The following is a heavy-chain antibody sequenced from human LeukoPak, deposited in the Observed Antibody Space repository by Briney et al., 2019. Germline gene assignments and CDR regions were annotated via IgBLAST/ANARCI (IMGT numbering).Heavy chain of an antibody. V-gene: IGHV3-43*02. D-gene: IGHD3-22*01. CDR3: AKPLEREVVADAFDI. CDR1: GFTFDDYA. CDR2: IGGDGGST. Sequence: GGSLRLSCAASGFTFDDYAMHWVRQAPGKGLEWVSLIGGDGGSTYYADSVKGRFTISRDNSKNSLYLQMNSLRTEDTALYYCAKPLEREVVADAFDIWGQGTMVTVSS. J-gene: IGHJ3*02.